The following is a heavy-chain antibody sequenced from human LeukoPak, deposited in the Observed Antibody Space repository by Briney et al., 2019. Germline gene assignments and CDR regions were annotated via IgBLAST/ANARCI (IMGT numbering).Heavy chain of an antibody. D-gene: IGHD3-10*01. V-gene: IGHV3-21*01. CDR3: ARGSLITMVRGVMYYFDY. Sequence: GGSLRRSGSASGFTSSSYSMNRVRHAPGNGLEWVSSISSSSSYIYYADSVKGRFTISRDNAKNSMYLKMNSVRAEDTAVYYCARGSLITMVRGVMYYFDYWGQGTLVTVSS. CDR2: ISSSSSYI. J-gene: IGHJ4*02. CDR1: GFTSSSYS.